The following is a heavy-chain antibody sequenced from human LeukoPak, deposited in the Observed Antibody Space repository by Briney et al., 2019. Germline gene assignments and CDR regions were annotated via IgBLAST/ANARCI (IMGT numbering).Heavy chain of an antibody. CDR1: GGTFSSYA. CDR2: IIPILGIA. V-gene: IGHV1-69*04. Sequence: SVKVSCKASGGTFSSYAISWVRQAPGQGLEWMGRIIPILGIANYAQKFQGRVTITADKSTSTAYMELSSLRSEDTAVYYCAREQSKTTYDYWGQGTLVTVSS. D-gene: IGHD1/OR15-1a*01. J-gene: IGHJ4*02. CDR3: AREQSKTTYDY.